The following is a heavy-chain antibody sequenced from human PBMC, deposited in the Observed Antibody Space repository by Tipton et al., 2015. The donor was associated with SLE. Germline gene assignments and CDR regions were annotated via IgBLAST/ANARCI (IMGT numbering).Heavy chain of an antibody. J-gene: IGHJ2*01. CDR3: ARAPRYCSGGSCYSPWYFDL. CDR1: GYTFNTYG. Sequence: QSGPEVKKPGASVKVSCKASGYTFNTYGISWVRQAPGQGLEWMGGIIPIFGTANYAQKFQGRIRYTTDESTNTIYMELSSLRSEDSAVYYCARAPRYCSGGSCYSPWYFDLWGRGTLVTVSS. D-gene: IGHD2-15*01. V-gene: IGHV1-69*05. CDR2: IIPIFGTA.